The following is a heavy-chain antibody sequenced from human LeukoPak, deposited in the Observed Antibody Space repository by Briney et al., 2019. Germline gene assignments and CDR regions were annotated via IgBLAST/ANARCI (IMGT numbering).Heavy chain of an antibody. V-gene: IGHV4-59*08. J-gene: IGHJ4*02. CDR2: IYDSGSI. CDR1: GGSISSHY. D-gene: IGHD3-10*01. CDR3: ARAGSGTYYKGFDY. Sequence: PSETLSLTCTVSGGSISSHYWSWIRQPPGKGLEWIGYIYDSGSINYNPSLKSRVTISLDTSKNQFSLKLSSVTAADTAVYYCARAGSGTYYKGFDYWGQGTLVTVSS.